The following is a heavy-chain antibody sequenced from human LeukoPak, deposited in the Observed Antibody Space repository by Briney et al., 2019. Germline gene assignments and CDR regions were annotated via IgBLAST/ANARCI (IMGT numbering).Heavy chain of an antibody. V-gene: IGHV4-59*01. CDR1: GESISGFY. D-gene: IGHD2-21*01. J-gene: IGHJ4*02. CDR2: IYYSGST. Sequence: SETLSLTCTVSGESISGFYWTWIRQPPGKGLEWIGYIYYSGSTNYNPSLKSRVTISVDTSKNQYSLKLSSVTAADTAVYYCARGVVIAPQTFDYWGQGTLVTVSS. CDR3: ARGVVIAPQTFDY.